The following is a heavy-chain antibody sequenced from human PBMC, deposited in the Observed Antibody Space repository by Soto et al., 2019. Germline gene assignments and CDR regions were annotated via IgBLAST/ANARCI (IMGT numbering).Heavy chain of an antibody. D-gene: IGHD6-13*01. J-gene: IGHJ6*02. CDR1: GFTFSSYD. CDR2: IGTAGDT. Sequence: QPGGSLRLSCAASGFTFSSYDMHWVRQATGKGLEWVSGIGTAGDTDYPGSVKGRFTISRENAKNSLYLQMNSLRAEDTAVYYCVGQVKQLVGRSSYYYYGMDVWGQGTTVTVSS. CDR3: VGQVKQLVGRSSYYYYGMDV. V-gene: IGHV3-13*01.